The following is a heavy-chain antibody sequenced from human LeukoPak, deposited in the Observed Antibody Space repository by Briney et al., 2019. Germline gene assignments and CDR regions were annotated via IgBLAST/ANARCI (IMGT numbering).Heavy chain of an antibody. D-gene: IGHD2-15*01. Sequence: GGSLRLSCAASGFPVSTHGLDWVRQAPGKGLEWVSSINAGGNFLYYADSVKGRFTISRDNSKNSLYLQMNSLRAEDTAVYYCAREPRGYDTLSIYYHYGMDVWGQGTTVTVSS. CDR1: GFPVSTHG. J-gene: IGHJ6*01. CDR3: AREPRGYDTLSIYYHYGMDV. CDR2: INAGGNFL. V-gene: IGHV3-21*01.